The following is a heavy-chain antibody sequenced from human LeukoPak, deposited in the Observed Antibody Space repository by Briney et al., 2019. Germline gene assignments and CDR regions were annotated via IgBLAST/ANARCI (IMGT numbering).Heavy chain of an antibody. Sequence: PGGSLRLSCAASGFTFSSYAMHWVRQAPGKGLEWVAVISYDGSNKYYADSVKGRFTISRDNSKNTLYLQMNSLRAEDTAVYYCARARYSSGWYRIGLDYWGQGTLVTVSS. J-gene: IGHJ4*02. CDR3: ARARYSSGWYRIGLDY. D-gene: IGHD6-19*01. V-gene: IGHV3-30-3*01. CDR2: ISYDGSNK. CDR1: GFTFSSYA.